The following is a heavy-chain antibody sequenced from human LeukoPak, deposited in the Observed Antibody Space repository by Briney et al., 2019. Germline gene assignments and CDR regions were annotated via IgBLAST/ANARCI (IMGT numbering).Heavy chain of an antibody. CDR3: ARDCSSTSCYWDY. CDR2: ISSSSSYT. J-gene: IGHJ4*02. V-gene: IGHV3-11*06. CDR1: RFTFSDYY. Sequence: GGSLRLSCAASRFTFSDYYMSWIRQAPGKGLEWVSYISSSSSYTIYADSVKGRFTISRDNARNSLYLQMNSLRAEDTAVYFCARDCSSTSCYWDYWGQGTLVTVSS. D-gene: IGHD2-2*01.